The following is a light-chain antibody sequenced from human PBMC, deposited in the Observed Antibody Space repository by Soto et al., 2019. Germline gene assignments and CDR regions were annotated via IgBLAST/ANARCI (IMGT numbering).Light chain of an antibody. V-gene: IGLV2-14*01. CDR2: EVN. Sequence: QSALTQPASVSGSPGQSIIISCTGTSSDVGRYNYVSWYQQHPGKAPKLIIYEVNNRPSAISNRFSGSKSANTASLTISGLPAEDEAYYYCTSFTSSATYVFGTGTKVTVL. CDR3: TSFTSSATYV. CDR1: SSDVGRYNY. J-gene: IGLJ1*01.